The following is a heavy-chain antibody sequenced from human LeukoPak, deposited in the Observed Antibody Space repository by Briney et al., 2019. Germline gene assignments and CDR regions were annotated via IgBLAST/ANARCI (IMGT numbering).Heavy chain of an antibody. Sequence: GGSLRLSCAASGFTFSSYWMHWVRQAPGEGLVWVSRIDSGGSTTNYADSVRGRFTISRDNAKNTLYLQMNSLRAEDTAVYYCTRNNWNDPGFNIWGQGTMVTVSS. D-gene: IGHD1-20*01. V-gene: IGHV3-74*01. J-gene: IGHJ3*02. CDR2: IDSGGSTT. CDR3: TRNNWNDPGFNI. CDR1: GFTFSSYW.